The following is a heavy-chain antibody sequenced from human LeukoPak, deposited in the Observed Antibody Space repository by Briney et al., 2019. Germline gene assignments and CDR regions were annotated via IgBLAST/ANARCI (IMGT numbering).Heavy chain of an antibody. CDR3: ARDGDYGDYDLVY. D-gene: IGHD4-17*01. J-gene: IGHJ4*02. V-gene: IGHV1-2*02. CDR2: INPNSGGT. CDR1: GYTFTGYY. Sequence: ASVKVSCKASGYTFTGYYMHWVRQAPGQGLEWMGWINPNSGGTNYAQKFQGRVTITADKSTSTAYMELSSLRSEDTAVYYCARDGDYGDYDLVYWGQETLVTVSS.